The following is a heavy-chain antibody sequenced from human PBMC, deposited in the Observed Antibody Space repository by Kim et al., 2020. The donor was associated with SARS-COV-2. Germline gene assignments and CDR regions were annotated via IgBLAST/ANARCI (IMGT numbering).Heavy chain of an antibody. J-gene: IGHJ4*02. Sequence: GGSLRLSCAASGFTLSSYSMNWVRQAPGKGLEWVSYMSSSSSIVFYADSVKGRFTVSRDNAKNSLFLQMNSLSAEDPAVYHCARDPYGGYASDYWGRGTL. CDR3: ARDPYGGYASDY. V-gene: IGHV3-48*04. CDR2: MSSSSSIV. D-gene: IGHD5-12*01. CDR1: GFTLSSYS.